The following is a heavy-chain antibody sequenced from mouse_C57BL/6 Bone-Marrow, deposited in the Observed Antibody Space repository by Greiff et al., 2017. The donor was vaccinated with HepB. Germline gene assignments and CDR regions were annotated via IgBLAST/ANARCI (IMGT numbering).Heavy chain of an antibody. D-gene: IGHD1-1*01. CDR2: ISNLAYSI. CDR1: GFTFSDYG. Sequence: DVHLVESGGGLVQPGGSLKLSCAASGFTFSDYGMAWVRQAPRKGLEWVAFISNLAYSIYYADTVTGRFTISRENAKNTLYLEMSSLRSEDTAMYYCARGGGSSPYWYFDVWGTGTTVTVSS. J-gene: IGHJ1*03. V-gene: IGHV5-15*01. CDR3: ARGGGSSPYWYFDV.